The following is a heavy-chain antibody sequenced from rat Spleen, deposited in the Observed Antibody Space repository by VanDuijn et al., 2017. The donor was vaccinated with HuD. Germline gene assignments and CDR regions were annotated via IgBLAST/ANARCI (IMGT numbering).Heavy chain of an antibody. J-gene: IGHJ1*01. Sequence: EVQLQESGPGLVKPSQSLSLTCSVTGYSITSSYRWNWIRKFPGNKLQWMGFINSAGSTNYNPSLKSRISITRDTSKNQFFRQVNSVTTEDTATYYCAGNGDYWYFDFWGPGTIVTVSP. CDR2: INSAGST. CDR1: GYSITSSYR. CDR3: AGNGDYWYFDF. D-gene: IGHD1-1*01. V-gene: IGHV3-3*01.